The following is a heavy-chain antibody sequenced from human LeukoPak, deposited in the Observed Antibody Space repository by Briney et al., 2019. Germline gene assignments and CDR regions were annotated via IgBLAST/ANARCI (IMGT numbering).Heavy chain of an antibody. CDR2: IYYSGST. J-gene: IGHJ4*02. D-gene: IGHD3-10*01. Sequence: PSETLSLTCTVSGGSISSSNYNWGWIRQPPGKGLEWIGSIYYSGSTYYNPSLKSRVTLSVDTSKNQFSLKLISMTAADTAFYYCARFRGFGDLVGYWGQGTLVTV. CDR1: GGSISSSNYN. V-gene: IGHV4-39*07. CDR3: ARFRGFGDLVGY.